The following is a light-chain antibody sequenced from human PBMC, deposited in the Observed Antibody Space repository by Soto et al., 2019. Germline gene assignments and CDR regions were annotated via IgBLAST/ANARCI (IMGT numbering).Light chain of an antibody. CDR3: QKSYSTPIN. Sequence: DIQMTQSPSSLSASVVYIVTITCLASQTISSYLNWYQQKPGKAPKLLIYVASSLQGGVPSRFSGSGSGTDFTLTIGSLQPDDFATYYCQKSYSTPINCGQGTRREIK. CDR2: VAS. CDR1: QTISSY. V-gene: IGKV1-39*01. J-gene: IGKJ5*01.